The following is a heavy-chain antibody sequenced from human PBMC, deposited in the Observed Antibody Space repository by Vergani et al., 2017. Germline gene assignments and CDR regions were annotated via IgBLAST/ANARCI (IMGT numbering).Heavy chain of an antibody. Sequence: QLVQSGAEVKKPGESVKISCKGSGYNFASHWNGWARQTPGNGLEWVGIIHTDDSNNRYIPSFQGHVTISVDKSIRVAYLQWSSLKTSDTANYFCARVHLPGKSLGWFYGMDVWGKGTTVTVSS. J-gene: IGHJ6*04. CDR2: IHTDDSNN. D-gene: IGHD2-15*01. CDR3: ARVHLPGKSLGWFYGMDV. V-gene: IGHV5-51*03. CDR1: GYNFASHW.